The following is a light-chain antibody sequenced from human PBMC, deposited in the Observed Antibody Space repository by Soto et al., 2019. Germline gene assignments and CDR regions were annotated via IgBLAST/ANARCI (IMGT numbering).Light chain of an antibody. CDR2: AAS. CDR1: QTISTY. Sequence: DIQMTQSPSSLSASVGDRVTITCRASQTISTYLNWYQQEPGKAPKHLIYAASSLQSGVPSRFRGSGSETDFTLTISSLQPEDFAAYYCQQSHGIFDTFDQGTKLYI. CDR3: QQSHGIFDT. V-gene: IGKV1-39*01. J-gene: IGKJ2*01.